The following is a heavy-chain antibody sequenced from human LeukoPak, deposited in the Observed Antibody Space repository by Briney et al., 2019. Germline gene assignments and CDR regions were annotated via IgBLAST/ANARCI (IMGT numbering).Heavy chain of an antibody. J-gene: IGHJ4*02. CDR2: IYYSGST. Sequence: MPSETLSLTCTVSGGSISSRSYYWGWLRQPPGKGLEWIGSIYYSGSTYYNPSLKSRVTISVDTSKNQFSLKLSSVTAADTAVYYCARLHDFARFDYWGQGTLVTVSS. D-gene: IGHD3-3*01. V-gene: IGHV4-39*01. CDR1: GGSISSRSYY. CDR3: ARLHDFARFDY.